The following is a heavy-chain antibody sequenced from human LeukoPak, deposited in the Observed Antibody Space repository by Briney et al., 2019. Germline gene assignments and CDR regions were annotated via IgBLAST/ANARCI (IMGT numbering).Heavy chain of an antibody. V-gene: IGHV4-4*07. Sequence: SETLSLTCTVSGGSLSSYYWNWIRQPAGKGLEWIGRIYTSGSTNYNPSLKSRVTMSVDTSKNQFSLKLSSVTAADTTVYYCARDKSRTYGSADAFDIWGQGTMVTVSS. CDR3: ARDKSRTYGSADAFDI. CDR1: GGSLSSYY. J-gene: IGHJ3*02. D-gene: IGHD3-10*01. CDR2: IYTSGST.